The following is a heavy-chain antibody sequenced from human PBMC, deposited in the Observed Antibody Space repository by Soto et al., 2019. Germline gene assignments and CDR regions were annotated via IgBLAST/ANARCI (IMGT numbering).Heavy chain of an antibody. CDR2: ISYDGSNK. J-gene: IGHJ6*02. V-gene: IGHV3-30*03. CDR3: ARERSIQLWSYYGMDV. Sequence: GGSLRLSCAASGFTFSSYGMHWVRQAPGKGLEWVAVISYDGSNKYYADSVKGRFTISRDNSKNTLYLQMNSLRAEDTAVYYCARERSIQLWSYYGMDVWGQGTTVTVS. CDR1: GFTFSSYG. D-gene: IGHD5-18*01.